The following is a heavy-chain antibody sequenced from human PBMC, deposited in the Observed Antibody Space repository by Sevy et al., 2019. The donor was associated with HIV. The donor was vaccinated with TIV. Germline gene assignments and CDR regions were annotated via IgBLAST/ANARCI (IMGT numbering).Heavy chain of an antibody. Sequence: GGSLRLSCAASGFTFINYGMYWVRQAPGKGLEWVAFVSSDESNKYYVESVKGRFTISRDNSKNTLYLQMNSLRPEDRAVYYCARDAQRLPLGELSRIPSARGGMDVWDQGTAVTVSS. D-gene: IGHD3-16*02. V-gene: IGHV3-33*07. J-gene: IGHJ6*02. CDR3: ARDAQRLPLGELSRIPSARGGMDV. CDR1: GFTFINYG. CDR2: VSSDESNK.